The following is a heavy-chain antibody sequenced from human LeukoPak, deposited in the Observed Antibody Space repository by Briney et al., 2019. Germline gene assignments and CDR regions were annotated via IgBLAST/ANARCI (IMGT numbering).Heavy chain of an antibody. Sequence: GGSLRLSCAASGFTFSSYSMNWVRQAPGKGLEWVSSISSSSSYIYYADSVKGRFTISRDNAKNSLYLQMNSLRAEDTAVYYCARDPEGCSGGSCYSGGAGFDYWGQGTLVTVSS. CDR2: ISSSSSYI. CDR3: ARDPEGCSGGSCYSGGAGFDY. D-gene: IGHD2-15*01. V-gene: IGHV3-21*01. J-gene: IGHJ4*02. CDR1: GFTFSSYS.